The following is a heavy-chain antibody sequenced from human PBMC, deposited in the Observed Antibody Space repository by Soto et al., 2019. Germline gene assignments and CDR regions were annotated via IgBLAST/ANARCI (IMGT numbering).Heavy chain of an antibody. J-gene: IGHJ4*02. CDR2: IYHSGST. V-gene: IGHV4-30-2*01. Sequence: QLQLQESGSGLVKPSQTLSLTCAVSGGSISSGGYSWSWIRQPPGKGLEWIGYIYHSGSTYYNPAHKRRVTRSVDRSKNQCSLKLGSVTAADTAVYYCAAGGGLPRYSWGQGTLVTVSS. CDR1: GGSISSGGYS. CDR3: AAGGGLPRYS. D-gene: IGHD5-12*01.